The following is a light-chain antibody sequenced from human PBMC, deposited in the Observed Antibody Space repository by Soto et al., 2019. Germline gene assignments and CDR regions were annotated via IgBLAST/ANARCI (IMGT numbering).Light chain of an antibody. CDR2: AAS. J-gene: IGKJ1*01. V-gene: IGKV1-8*01. CDR1: QGISSY. Sequence: AIRMTQSPSSFSASTGDRVTITVGASQGISSYLAWYQQKPGKAPKLLIYAASTLQSGVPSRFSGSGSGTDFTLTISCLQSEDFATYYCQQYYSYPPTFGQGTKVDIK. CDR3: QQYYSYPPT.